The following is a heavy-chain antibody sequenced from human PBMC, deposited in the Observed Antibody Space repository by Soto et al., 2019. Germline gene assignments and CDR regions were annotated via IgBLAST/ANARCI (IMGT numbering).Heavy chain of an antibody. J-gene: IGHJ4*02. CDR1: GPRFPHRW. Sequence: GESLTISCRYPGPRFPHRWFAWVRQVPGKGLEWMGNIYPGDSDIKYSPSLDGQVTISADKSSSTAFLEWRSLRASDSATYYCARQDGSGPFDYWGQGTRVTVSS. CDR2: IYPGDSDI. CDR3: ARQDGSGPFDY. D-gene: IGHD3-10*01. V-gene: IGHV5-51*01.